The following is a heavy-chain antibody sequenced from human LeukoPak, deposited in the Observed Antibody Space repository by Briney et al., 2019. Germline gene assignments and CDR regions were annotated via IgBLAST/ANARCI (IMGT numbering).Heavy chain of an antibody. CDR1: GFTFSSYA. CDR3: ARDKRYCSSTSCYGVFDY. V-gene: IGHV3-30-3*01. D-gene: IGHD2-2*01. Sequence: GGSLRLSCAASGFTFSSYAMHWVRQAPGKGLEWVAVISYDGSNKYYADSVKGRFTISRDNSKNTLYLQMSSLRAEDTAVYYCARDKRYCSSTSCYGVFDYWGQGTLVTVSS. J-gene: IGHJ4*02. CDR2: ISYDGSNK.